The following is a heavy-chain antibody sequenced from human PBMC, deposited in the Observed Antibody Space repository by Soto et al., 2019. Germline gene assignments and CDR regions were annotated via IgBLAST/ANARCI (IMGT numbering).Heavy chain of an antibody. V-gene: IGHV3-30*18. CDR3: AKGGIRRYSYGSDFDY. J-gene: IGHJ4*02. D-gene: IGHD5-18*01. CDR2: ISYDGSNK. Sequence: QVQLVESGGGVVQPGRSLRLSCAASGFTFSSYGMHWVRQAPGKGLEWVAVISYDGSNKYYADSVKGRFTISRDNSKNTLYLQMNSLRAEDTAVYYCAKGGIRRYSYGSDFDYWGQGTLVTVSS. CDR1: GFTFSSYG.